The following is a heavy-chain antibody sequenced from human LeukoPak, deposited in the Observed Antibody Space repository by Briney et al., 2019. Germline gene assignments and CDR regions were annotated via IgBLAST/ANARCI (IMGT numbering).Heavy chain of an antibody. V-gene: IGHV1-18*01. Sequence: AASVKVSCKASGYAFTNYGISWVRQAPGQGLEWMGWVSTYNGRTNYAQNVQGRVTMTTDTSTSTAYMEARSLRSDDTAVYYCARDREGTGATTFLRWGQGTLVTVSS. CDR3: ARDREGTGATTFLR. CDR2: VSTYNGRT. J-gene: IGHJ4*02. D-gene: IGHD1-1*01. CDR1: GYAFTNYG.